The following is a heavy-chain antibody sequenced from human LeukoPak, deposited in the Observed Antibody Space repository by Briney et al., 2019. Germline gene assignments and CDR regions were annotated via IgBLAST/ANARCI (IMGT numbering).Heavy chain of an antibody. Sequence: KPSETLSLTCSVSGGSVGSAGYYWSWIRQPPGGGPERIGYVYYKRSTNYNPSLKSRVTMSVDPSKNQFSLKLNSVTAADTAVYYCARTQSQSGYYRYYFGYWGRGTLVTVSS. CDR3: ARTQSQSGYYRYYFGY. J-gene: IGHJ4*02. CDR2: VYYKRST. V-gene: IGHV4-61*08. CDR1: GGSVGSAGYY. D-gene: IGHD2/OR15-2a*01.